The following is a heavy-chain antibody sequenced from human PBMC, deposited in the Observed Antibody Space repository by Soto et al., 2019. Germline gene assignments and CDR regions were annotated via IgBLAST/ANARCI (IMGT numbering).Heavy chain of an antibody. CDR1: GGTFSSYV. Sequence: SVKVSCKASGGTFSSYVISWVRQAPGQGLEWMGGIIPIFGTANYAQKFQGRVTITADESTSTAYMELSSLGSEDTAVYYCARGRITMVRDLNWFDPWGQGTLVTVSS. CDR3: ARGRITMVRDLNWFDP. CDR2: IIPIFGTA. D-gene: IGHD3-10*01. J-gene: IGHJ5*02. V-gene: IGHV1-69*13.